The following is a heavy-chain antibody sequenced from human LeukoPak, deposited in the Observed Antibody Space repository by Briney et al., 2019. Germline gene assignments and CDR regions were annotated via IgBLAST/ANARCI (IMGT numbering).Heavy chain of an antibody. J-gene: IGHJ4*02. Sequence: ASVKVSCKASGYTFTGYYMHWVRQAPGQGLEWMGWINPNSGGTNYAQKFQGRVTMTRDTSISTAYMELNRLRSDDTAVYYCARDVAVYYDILTGPGLWGQGTLVTVSS. CDR2: INPNSGGT. V-gene: IGHV1-2*02. CDR3: ARDVAVYYDILTGPGL. CDR1: GYTFTGYY. D-gene: IGHD3-9*01.